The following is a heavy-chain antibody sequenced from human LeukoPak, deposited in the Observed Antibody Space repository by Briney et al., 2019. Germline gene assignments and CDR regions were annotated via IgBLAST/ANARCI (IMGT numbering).Heavy chain of an antibody. J-gene: IGHJ6*02. CDR3: AKDSPPYCSSTSCQSPGMDV. CDR2: ISGSGGST. D-gene: IGHD2-2*01. CDR1: GFTFSSYA. V-gene: IGHV3-23*01. Sequence: GGSLRLSCAASGFTFSSYAMSWVRQAPGRGLEWVSAISGSGGSTYYADSVKGRFTISRDNSKNTLYLQMNSLRAEDTAVYYCAKDSPPYCSSTSCQSPGMDVWGQGTTVTVSS.